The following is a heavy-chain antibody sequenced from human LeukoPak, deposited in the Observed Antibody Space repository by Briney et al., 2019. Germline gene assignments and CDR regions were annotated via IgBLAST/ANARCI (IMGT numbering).Heavy chain of an antibody. CDR1: GFTFSSCA. Sequence: GGSLRLSCAASGFTFSSCAMSWVRQAPGKGLEWVSAISGSGGSTYYADSVKGRFTISRDNSKNTLYLQMNSLRAEDTAVYYCAKVAYYYDSSGYYYGHFDYWGQGTLVTVSS. J-gene: IGHJ4*02. V-gene: IGHV3-23*01. CDR3: AKVAYYYDSSGYYYGHFDY. D-gene: IGHD3-22*01. CDR2: ISGSGGST.